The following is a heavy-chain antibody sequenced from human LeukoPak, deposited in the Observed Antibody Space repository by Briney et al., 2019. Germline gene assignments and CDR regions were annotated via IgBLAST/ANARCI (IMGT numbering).Heavy chain of an antibody. CDR1: GFTFSTYD. J-gene: IGHJ2*01. V-gene: IGHV3-48*02. D-gene: IGHD4-17*01. Sequence: PGGSLRLSCAASGFTFSTYDMDWVRQAPGMGLEWVSYISSSSNTINYADSVKGRFTNSRDNAGNSLYLQLNSLRDEDTAVYYCARERANDYGDWCFDLWGRGTLVTVSS. CDR3: ARERANDYGDWCFDL. CDR2: ISSSSNTI.